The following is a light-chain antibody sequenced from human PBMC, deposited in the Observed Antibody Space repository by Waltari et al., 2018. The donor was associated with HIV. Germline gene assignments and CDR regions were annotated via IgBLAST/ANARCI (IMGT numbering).Light chain of an antibody. J-gene: IGLJ3*02. CDR2: EVT. V-gene: IGLV2-14*01. Sequence: QSALTQPASVSGSPGQSITISCTGSRSDVGYYNYVSWYQQHPGNAPRLIIFEVTTRPSGVSDRCSGSKSGNTASLTISGLQPEDEADYYCCSYTTSITFVFGGGTKLTVL. CDR3: CSYTTSITFV. CDR1: RSDVGYYNY.